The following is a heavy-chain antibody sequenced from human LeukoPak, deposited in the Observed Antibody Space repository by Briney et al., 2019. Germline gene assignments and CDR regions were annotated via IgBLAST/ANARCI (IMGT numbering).Heavy chain of an antibody. CDR1: GGTFSSYA. CDR2: IIPIFGTA. J-gene: IGHJ5*02. D-gene: IGHD3-10*01. CDR3: ARVGITMVRGANNWFDP. V-gene: IGHV1-69*06. Sequence: SVKVSCKASGGTFSSYAISWVRQAPGQGLEWMGGIIPIFGTANYAQKFQGRVTITADKSTSTAYMELSSLRSEDTAVYYYARVGITMVRGANNWFDPWGQGTLVTVSS.